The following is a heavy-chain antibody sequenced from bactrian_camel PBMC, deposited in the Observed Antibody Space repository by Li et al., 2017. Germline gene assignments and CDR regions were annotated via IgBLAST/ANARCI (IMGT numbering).Heavy chain of an antibody. V-gene: IGHV3S55*01. J-gene: IGHJ6*01. CDR2: FDSDDRT. Sequence: VQLVESGGGSVEAGGSLRLSCVVSGYTSSRPSVGWFRQSPGKEREAVAAFDSDDRTVYADSVKGRFTISQDNAKKTLYLRMNNLKPEDTAMYYCAAATVDDGVQKGWWLLDCPIGYWGQGTQVTVS. CDR1: GYTSSRPS. D-gene: IGHD5*01. CDR3: AAATVDDGVQKGWWLLDCPIGY.